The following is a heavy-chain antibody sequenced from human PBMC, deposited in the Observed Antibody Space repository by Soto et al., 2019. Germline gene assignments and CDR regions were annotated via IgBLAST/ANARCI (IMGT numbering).Heavy chain of an antibody. Sequence: QLQLQESGPGLVKPSETLSLTCTVSGGSISSSSYYWGWIRQPPGKGLEWIGSIYYSGSTYYNPALKGRVAISVDTSTNQFSRKLSSVTAADTAVYYCASRPALGAGVDYWGQGTLVTVSS. CDR3: ASRPALGAGVDY. D-gene: IGHD6-19*01. CDR1: GGSISSSSYY. CDR2: IYYSGST. J-gene: IGHJ4*02. V-gene: IGHV4-39*01.